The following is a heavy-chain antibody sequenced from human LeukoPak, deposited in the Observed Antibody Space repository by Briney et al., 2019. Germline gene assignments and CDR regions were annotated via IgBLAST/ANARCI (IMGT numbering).Heavy chain of an antibody. CDR3: ARVPATVTPYSALDY. CDR2: IYYSGST. Sequence: SETLSLTCTVSGGSISSGGYYWSWIRQHPEKGLEWIGYIYYSGSTYYNPSLKSRVTISVDTSKNQFSLKLSSVTAADTAVYYCARVPATVTPYSALDYWGQGTLVTVSS. CDR1: GGSISSGGYY. J-gene: IGHJ4*02. V-gene: IGHV4-31*03. D-gene: IGHD4-17*01.